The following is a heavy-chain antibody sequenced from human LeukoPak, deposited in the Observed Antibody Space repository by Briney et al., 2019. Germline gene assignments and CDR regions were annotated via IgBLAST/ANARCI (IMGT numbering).Heavy chain of an antibody. Sequence: SETLSLTCTVSGGSLSSYYWSWIRQPAGKGLEWIGRIYTSGSTNYNPSLKSRVTMSVDTSKNQFSLKLSSVTAADTAVYYCARILDSSGYLYFQHWGQGTLVTVSS. V-gene: IGHV4-4*07. CDR1: GGSLSSYY. CDR3: ARILDSSGYLYFQH. D-gene: IGHD3-22*01. CDR2: IYTSGST. J-gene: IGHJ1*01.